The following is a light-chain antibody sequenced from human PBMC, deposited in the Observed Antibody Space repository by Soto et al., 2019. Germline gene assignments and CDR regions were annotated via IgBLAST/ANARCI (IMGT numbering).Light chain of an antibody. CDR3: QQSYSTLWT. Sequence: DIQMTQSPSFLSASVGDRVTITCRASQTISTWMAWYQQRPGKAPTLLIYAASTLQSGVSSRFSGSGSGTHLTLTISSLQPEDFATYYCQQSYSTLWTFGQGTKVDIK. CDR1: QTISTW. J-gene: IGKJ1*01. V-gene: IGKV1-39*01. CDR2: AAS.